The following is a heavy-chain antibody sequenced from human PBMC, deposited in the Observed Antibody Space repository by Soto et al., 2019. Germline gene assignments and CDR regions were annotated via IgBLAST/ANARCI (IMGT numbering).Heavy chain of an antibody. CDR1: GFSLSSIGVA. CDR3: AHSASVPCCYYFDS. D-gene: IGHD1-26*01. CDR2: LYWNDDR. V-gene: IGHV2-5*01. Sequence: PTLVNPTQTLTLTCTFSGFSLSSIGVAVGWIRQPPGKALEWLALLYWNDDRRYSPSLKSRLTITKDTSKNQVVLTMTNMDPADTATYYCAHSASVPCCYYFDSWGQGTLVTVSS. J-gene: IGHJ4*02.